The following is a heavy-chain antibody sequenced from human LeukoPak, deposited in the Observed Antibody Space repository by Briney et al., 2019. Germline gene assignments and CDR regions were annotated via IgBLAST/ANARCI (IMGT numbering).Heavy chain of an antibody. CDR2: TREDGSET. CDR3: ARELAGHYYGSGSSFDY. J-gene: IGHJ4*02. D-gene: IGHD3-10*01. Sequence: GRSLRLSCAASGFIFSSYAMHWVRQAPGKGLEWVANTREDGSETYYVDSVKGRFTISRDNAKNSLYLQMNSLRAEDTAVYYCARELAGHYYGSGSSFDYWGQGTLVTVSS. CDR1: GFIFSSYA. V-gene: IGHV3-7*01.